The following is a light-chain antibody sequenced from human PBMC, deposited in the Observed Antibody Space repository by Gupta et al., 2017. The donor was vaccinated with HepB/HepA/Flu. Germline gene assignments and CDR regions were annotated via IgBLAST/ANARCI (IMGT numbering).Light chain of an antibody. J-gene: IGLJ2*01. CDR1: SSNIGAGYD. V-gene: IGLV1-40*01. CDR2: GNS. CDR3: QSYDSSLSGHVV. Sequence: GSSSNIGAGYDVHWYQQLPGTAPKLLISGNSNRPSGVPDRFSGSKSGTSASLAITGLQAEDEADYYCQSYDSSLSGHVVFGGGTKLTVL.